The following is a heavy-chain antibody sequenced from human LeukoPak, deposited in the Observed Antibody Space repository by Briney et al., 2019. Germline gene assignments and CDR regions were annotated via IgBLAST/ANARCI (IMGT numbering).Heavy chain of an antibody. CDR3: ARDLGYSSSWLTPEIGYFDY. Sequence: SETLSLTCTVSGGSISSGSYYWSWIRQPAGKGLEWIGRIYTSGSTNYNPSLKSRVTISVDTSKNQFSLKLSSVTAADTAVYYCARDLGYSSSWLTPEIGYFDYWGQGTLVTVSS. D-gene: IGHD6-13*01. CDR2: IYTSGST. CDR1: GGSISSGSYY. V-gene: IGHV4-61*02. J-gene: IGHJ4*02.